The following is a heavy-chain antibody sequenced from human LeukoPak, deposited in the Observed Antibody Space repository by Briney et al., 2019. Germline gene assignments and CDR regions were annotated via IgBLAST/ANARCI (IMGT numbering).Heavy chain of an antibody. CDR2: ISYDGSNK. Sequence: PGRSLRLSCAASGFTFSSYGMHWVRQAPGKGLEWVAVISYDGSNKYYADSVKGRFTISRDNSKNTLYLQMNSLRAEDTAVYYCAKSSRPLVATRDYFDYWGQGTLVTVSS. J-gene: IGHJ4*02. V-gene: IGHV3-30*18. CDR3: AKSSRPLVATRDYFDY. D-gene: IGHD5-12*01. CDR1: GFTFSSYG.